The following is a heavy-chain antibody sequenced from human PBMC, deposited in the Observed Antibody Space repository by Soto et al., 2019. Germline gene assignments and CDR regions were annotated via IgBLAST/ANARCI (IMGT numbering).Heavy chain of an antibody. CDR1: GFAFSDSA. V-gene: IGHV3-73*01. CDR3: TRHRIIWANHMTAAVSNDGFDI. J-gene: IGHJ3*02. D-gene: IGHD2-21*02. Sequence: EVQLVESGGGLVQPGGSLKLSCVASGFAFSDSAIHWVRQSSGKGLEWVGRIKDKGNNYAIAYAASVTGRFTVSRDDSKNTAYLQINSLKIEDTAIYFCTRHRIIWANHMTAAVSNDGFDIWGQGTLVTVCS. CDR2: IKDKGNNYAI.